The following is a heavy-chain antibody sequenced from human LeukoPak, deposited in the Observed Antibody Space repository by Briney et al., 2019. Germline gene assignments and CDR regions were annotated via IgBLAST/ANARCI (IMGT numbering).Heavy chain of an antibody. CDR3: ARDQYSGSYYYYYYYYMDV. CDR1: GYTFTSYY. J-gene: IGHJ6*03. CDR2: ISAYNGNT. V-gene: IGHV1-18*04. Sequence: GASVKVSCKASGYTFTSYYMYWVRQAPGQGLEWMGWISAYNGNTNYAQKLQGRVTMTTDTSTSTAYMELRSLRSDDTAVYYCARDQYSGSYYYYYYYYMDVWGKGTTVTVSS. D-gene: IGHD1-26*01.